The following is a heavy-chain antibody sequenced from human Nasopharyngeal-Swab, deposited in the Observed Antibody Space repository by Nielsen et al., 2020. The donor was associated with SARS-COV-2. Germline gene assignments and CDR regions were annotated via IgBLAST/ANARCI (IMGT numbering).Heavy chain of an antibody. D-gene: IGHD2-15*01. J-gene: IGHJ5*02. CDR3: AREDCSGGSCPIDP. Sequence: GALKISCAASGFTFSSYSMNWVRQAPGKGLEWVSSISSSSSYIYYADSVKGRFTISRDNAKNSLYLQMNSLRAEDTAVYYCAREDCSGGSCPIDPWGQGTLVTVSS. V-gene: IGHV3-21*01. CDR1: GFTFSSYS. CDR2: ISSSSSYI.